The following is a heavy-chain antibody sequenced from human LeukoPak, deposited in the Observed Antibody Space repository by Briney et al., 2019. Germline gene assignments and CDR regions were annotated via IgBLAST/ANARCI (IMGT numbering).Heavy chain of an antibody. J-gene: IGHJ4*02. CDR1: GFTVSSNY. CDR2: LYSGGST. CDR3: ARGTGVASTYYDY. D-gene: IGHD2/OR15-2a*01. Sequence: GGSLRLSCAASGFTVSSNYMSWVRQAPGKGLDWVSILYSGGSTYYADSVKGRFTISRDSSKNTLYLQMNSLRAEDTAVYYCARGTGVASTYYDYWGQGTPVTVSS. V-gene: IGHV3-53*01.